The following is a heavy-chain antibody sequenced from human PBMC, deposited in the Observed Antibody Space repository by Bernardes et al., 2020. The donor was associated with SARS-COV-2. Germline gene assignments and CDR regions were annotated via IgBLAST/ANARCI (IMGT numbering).Heavy chain of an antibody. CDR3: ARDLGSGSYYNPGWFDP. CDR2: IIPIFGTA. D-gene: IGHD3-10*01. CDR1: GGTFSSYA. J-gene: IGHJ5*02. Sequence: SVKVSCKASGGTFSSYAISWVRQAPGQGLEWMGMIIPIFGTANYAQKFQGRVTITADESTSTAYMELSSLRSEDTAVYYCARDLGSGSYYNPGWFDPWGQGTLVTVSS. V-gene: IGHV1-69*13.